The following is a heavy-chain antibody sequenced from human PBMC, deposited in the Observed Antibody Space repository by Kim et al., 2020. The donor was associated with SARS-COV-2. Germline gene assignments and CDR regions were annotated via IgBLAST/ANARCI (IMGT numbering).Heavy chain of an antibody. CDR1: GFTFSSYG. CDR3: ARGGLLLLFGELSGGIDY. J-gene: IGHJ4*02. Sequence: GGSLRLSCAASGFTFSSYGMHWVRQAPGKGLEWVAVIWYDGSNKYYADSVKGRFTISRDNSKNTLYLQMNSLRAEDTAVYYCARGGLLLLFGELSGGIDYSGQRAPVTVSS. CDR2: IWYDGSNK. V-gene: IGHV3-33*01. D-gene: IGHD3-10*01.